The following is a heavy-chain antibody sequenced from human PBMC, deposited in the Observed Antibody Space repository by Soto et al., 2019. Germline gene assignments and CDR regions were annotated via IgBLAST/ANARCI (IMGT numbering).Heavy chain of an antibody. CDR2: MNPRSGNT. V-gene: IGHV1-8*01. CDR3: PRARGADPFDF. J-gene: IGHJ5*01. Sequence: QVMLVQSGAEVKKPGASVKVSCQASGDTFSKYDIHWVRLATGHGLEWMGGMNPRSGNTGYAQKFGGRVIRTRNPAIPTPYRKRSSVKYEDSAIYYCPRARGADPFDFWGQGARVTLPS. CDR1: GDTFSKYD. D-gene: IGHD5-12*01.